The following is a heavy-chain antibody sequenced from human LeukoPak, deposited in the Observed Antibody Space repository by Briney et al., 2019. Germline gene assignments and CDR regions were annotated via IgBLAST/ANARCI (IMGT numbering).Heavy chain of an antibody. J-gene: IGHJ6*04. CDR2: INHSGCT. CDR3: ARGRMGITMVRGARDPVAYYYGMDV. D-gene: IGHD3-10*01. V-gene: IGHV4-34*01. CDR1: GWSFSGYY. Sequence: PSETLSLTCAVYGWSFSGYYWSWIRQPPGKGLEWNGEINHSGCTNYNPSLKSRVTISVDTSKNQFSLKLSSVTAADTAVYYCARGRMGITMVRGARDPVAYYYGMDVWGKGTTVTVSS.